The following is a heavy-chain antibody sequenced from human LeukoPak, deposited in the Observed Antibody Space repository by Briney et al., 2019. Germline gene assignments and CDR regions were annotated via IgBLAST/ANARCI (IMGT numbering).Heavy chain of an antibody. CDR2: ISSSGSTI. V-gene: IGHV3-48*03. Sequence: GGTLRLSCAASEVTFTSYELNWVCQPPRKGLERVSYISSSGSTIYSADSVTGRFTISRDNATDSMYFQMNSLRAEDTALYYCAREGIAADRGKLIDYWGQGTLVTVSS. D-gene: IGHD6-13*01. CDR3: AREGIAADRGKLIDY. J-gene: IGHJ4*02. CDR1: EVTFTSYE.